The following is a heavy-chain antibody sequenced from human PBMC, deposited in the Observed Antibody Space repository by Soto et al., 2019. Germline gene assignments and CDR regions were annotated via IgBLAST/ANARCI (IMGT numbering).Heavy chain of an antibody. CDR3: ARDHSDWGMGYYYYGMDV. V-gene: IGHV4-59*01. Sequence: ETLSRTCKEDGGYISIYYWTWIRQPPGKGLEWIGYIYYSGSTNYNPSLKSRVTISVDTSKNQFSLKLSSVTAADTAVYYCARDHSDWGMGYYYYGMDVWGQGTTVT. J-gene: IGHJ6*02. D-gene: IGHD7-27*01. CDR2: IYYSGST. CDR1: GGYISIYY.